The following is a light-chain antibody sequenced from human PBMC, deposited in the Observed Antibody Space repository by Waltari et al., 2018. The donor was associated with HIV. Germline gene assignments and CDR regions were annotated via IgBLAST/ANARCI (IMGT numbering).Light chain of an antibody. CDR2: GAS. CDR3: QQRRNWPPGAT. CDR1: QSVSSY. J-gene: IGKJ4*01. Sequence: EIVLTQSPATRSLSPGERATLSCRASQSVSSYLVWYQQKPGQAPKLLIYGASNRATGIPARFSGSGSGTDFTLTISSLEPEDFAVYYCQQRRNWPPGATFGGGTKVEIK. V-gene: IGKV3-11*01.